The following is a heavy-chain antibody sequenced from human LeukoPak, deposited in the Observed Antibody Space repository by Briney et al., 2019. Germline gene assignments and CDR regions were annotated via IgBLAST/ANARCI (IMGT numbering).Heavy chain of an antibody. V-gene: IGHV3-33*01. CDR3: ARDILTGYYSPVGH. J-gene: IGHJ4*02. CDR1: GFTFSSYG. Sequence: GGSLRLSCAASGFTFSSYGMHWVRQTPGKGLEWVAVIWYDGSNKYYADSVKGRFTISRDNSKNTLYLQMNSLRAEDTAVYYCARDILTGYYSPVGHWGQGTGVTVSS. CDR2: IWYDGSNK. D-gene: IGHD3-9*01.